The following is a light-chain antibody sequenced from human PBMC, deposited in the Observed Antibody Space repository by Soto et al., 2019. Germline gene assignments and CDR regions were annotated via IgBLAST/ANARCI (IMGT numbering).Light chain of an antibody. CDR3: QQSHSAPWT. V-gene: IGKV1-39*01. J-gene: IGKJ1*01. CDR2: AAS. Sequence: DIQMTQSPSSLSASVGDRVTITCRASQSISTYLNWYQQKPGKAPRLLIYAASSLQSGVPSRFSGSGSETDFTLTISSLQPEDFASYFCQQSHSAPWTFGQGTKVEIK. CDR1: QSISTY.